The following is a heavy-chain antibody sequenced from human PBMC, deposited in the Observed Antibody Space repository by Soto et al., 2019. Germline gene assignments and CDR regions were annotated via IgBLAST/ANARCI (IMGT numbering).Heavy chain of an antibody. CDR3: ARGDRQSGYSSSWVFDY. CDR1: GGSINSGGYY. V-gene: IGHV4-31*03. Sequence: QVQLRESGPGLVKPSQTLSLTCTVSGGSINSGGYYWNWIRQHPGKGLEWIGYMYYSGSTYYNPFLMSRVIISADTSENHFSLKLSSVTSADTAVYFCARGDRQSGYSSSWVFDYLGQGTLVNVSS. J-gene: IGHJ4*02. CDR2: MYYSGST. D-gene: IGHD6-13*01.